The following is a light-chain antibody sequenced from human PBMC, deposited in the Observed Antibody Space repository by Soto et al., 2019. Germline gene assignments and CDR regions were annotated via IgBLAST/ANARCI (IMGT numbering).Light chain of an antibody. CDR2: GAS. CDR1: QRVTGNY. CDR3: QHYGHALWA. V-gene: IGKV3-20*01. J-gene: IGKJ1*01. Sequence: EVVLTQSPGTLSLSPGGRATLSCRASQRVTGNYLAWYQQKPGQSPRLLMSGASKRATGVPDRFSGSGSGTDFTLTISRLEPEDFAVYSCQHYGHALWAFGQGTKVDIK.